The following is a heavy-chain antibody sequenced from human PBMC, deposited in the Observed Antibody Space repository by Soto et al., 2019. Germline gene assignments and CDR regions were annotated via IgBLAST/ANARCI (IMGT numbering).Heavy chain of an antibody. D-gene: IGHD2-21*02. Sequence: ASVKVSCKASGFTFTSSAVQWVRQARGQRLEWIGWIVVGSGNTNYAQKFQERVTITRDMSTSTAYMELSSLRSEDTAVYYCAASSNYCGGDCYSPFLNYGMDVWGQGTTVTVS. J-gene: IGHJ6*02. CDR2: IVVGSGNT. V-gene: IGHV1-58*01. CDR1: GFTFTSSA. CDR3: AASSNYCGGDCYSPFLNYGMDV.